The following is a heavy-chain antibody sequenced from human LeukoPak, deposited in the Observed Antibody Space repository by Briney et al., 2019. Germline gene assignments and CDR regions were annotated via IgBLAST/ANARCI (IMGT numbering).Heavy chain of an antibody. CDR3: VSGFLQWLY. V-gene: IGHV3-7*01. CDR2: INPDGSNM. CDR1: GFSFSSYW. D-gene: IGHD3-3*01. J-gene: IGHJ4*02. Sequence: GGSLRLSCAASGFSFSSYWMSWVRQAPGKGLGWVANINPDGSNMLYVDSVKGRFTISRDNAKNSLYLQMNNLRAEDTAVYFCVSGFLQWLYWGQGTLVTVSS.